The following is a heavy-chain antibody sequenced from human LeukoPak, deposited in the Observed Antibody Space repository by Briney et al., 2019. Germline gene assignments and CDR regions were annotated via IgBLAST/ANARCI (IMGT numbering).Heavy chain of an antibody. D-gene: IGHD4-17*01. CDR1: GYTFTSYG. J-gene: IGHJ4*02. V-gene: IGHV1-18*01. CDR2: ISAYNGNT. Sequence: ASVKVSCKASGYTFTSYGISWVRQAPGQGLEWMGWISAYNGNTNYAQKLQGRVTMTTDTSTSTAYMELRSLRSDDTAVYYCARVTVTTFGFSGRTLDYWGQGTLVTVSS. CDR3: ARVTVTTFGFSGRTLDY.